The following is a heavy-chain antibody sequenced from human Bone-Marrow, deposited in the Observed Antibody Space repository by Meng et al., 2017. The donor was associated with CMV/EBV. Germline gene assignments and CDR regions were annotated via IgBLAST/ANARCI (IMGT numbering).Heavy chain of an antibody. CDR2: IWHDGVQK. CDR3: ARDFYSSSLDY. J-gene: IGHJ4*02. Sequence: LSCAASGFSFTTVGMHWVRQAPGKGLEWVAAIWHDGVQKYNTDSVKGRFTISRDVSENTLSLEMSSLTVDDTAVYYCARDFYSSSLDYWGQGILVTVSS. V-gene: IGHV3-33*01. D-gene: IGHD6-6*01. CDR1: GFSFTTVG.